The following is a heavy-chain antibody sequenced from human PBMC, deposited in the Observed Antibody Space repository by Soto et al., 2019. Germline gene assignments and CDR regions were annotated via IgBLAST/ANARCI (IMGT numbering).Heavy chain of an antibody. J-gene: IGHJ6*03. CDR1: GYTFTSYA. V-gene: IGHV1-3*01. CDR2: INAGNGNT. Sequence: ASVKVSCKASGYTFTSYAMHWVRQAPGQRLEWIGWINAGNGNTKYSQKKQGRVTITRDTSASTAYMELSSLRFEDTAVCFCAIDLGYCSGGSCYYYYMDVWGKGTTVTVSS. CDR3: AIDLGYCSGGSCYYYYMDV. D-gene: IGHD2-15*01.